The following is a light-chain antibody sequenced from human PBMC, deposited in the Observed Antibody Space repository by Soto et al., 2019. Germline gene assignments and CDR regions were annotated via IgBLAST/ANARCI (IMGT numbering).Light chain of an antibody. Sequence: EIVLTQSPGTLSLSPGERATLSCRASQSVSSNYLAWYQQKPGQAPRLLNYGASSRATGIPDRFRGSGSGTDFTLTISRLEPEYVAVYYCQQYGRSFTFGGGTKVEIK. CDR2: GAS. CDR3: QQYGRSFT. V-gene: IGKV3-20*01. CDR1: QSVSSNY. J-gene: IGKJ4*01.